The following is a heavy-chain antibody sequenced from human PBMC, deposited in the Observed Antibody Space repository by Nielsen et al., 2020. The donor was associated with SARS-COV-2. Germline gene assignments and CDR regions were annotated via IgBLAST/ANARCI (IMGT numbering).Heavy chain of an antibody. J-gene: IGHJ4*02. CDR1: GYTFTSYG. CDR3: ARVPRRTWPGVAVAGFDY. Sequence: ASVKVSCKASGYTFTSYGISWVRQAPGQGLEWMGWISAYNGNTNYAQKLQGRVTMTTDTSTSTAYMELRSLRSDDTAVYYCARVPRRTWPGVAVAGFDYWGQGTLVTVSS. V-gene: IGHV1-18*01. CDR2: ISAYNGNT. D-gene: IGHD6-19*01.